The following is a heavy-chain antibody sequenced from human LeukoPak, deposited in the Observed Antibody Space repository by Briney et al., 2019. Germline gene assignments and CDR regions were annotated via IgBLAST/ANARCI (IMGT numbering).Heavy chain of an antibody. CDR1: GGSISSYY. Sequence: PSETLSLTCTVSGGSISSYYWSWIRQPPGKGLEWIGYIYYTGSTNYNPSLKSRVTISVDTSKNQFSLKLSSVTAADTAVYYCARSGKSAYILDYWGQGTLVTVSS. V-gene: IGHV4-59*01. J-gene: IGHJ4*02. D-gene: IGHD3-16*01. CDR3: ARSGKSAYILDY. CDR2: IYYTGST.